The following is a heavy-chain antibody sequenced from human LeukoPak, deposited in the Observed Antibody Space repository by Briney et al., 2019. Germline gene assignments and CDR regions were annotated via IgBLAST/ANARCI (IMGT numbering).Heavy chain of an antibody. CDR3: ARVFMNWRFSHDY. Sequence: GGSLRLSCAASGFTFSSYAMSWFRQAPAKGLEWVSAISGSGGSTYYADSVKGRFTISRDNAKNSLYLQMNSLRAEDTAVYYCARVFMNWRFSHDYWGQGTLVTVSS. V-gene: IGHV3-23*01. D-gene: IGHD3/OR15-3a*01. J-gene: IGHJ4*02. CDR2: ISGSGGST. CDR1: GFTFSSYA.